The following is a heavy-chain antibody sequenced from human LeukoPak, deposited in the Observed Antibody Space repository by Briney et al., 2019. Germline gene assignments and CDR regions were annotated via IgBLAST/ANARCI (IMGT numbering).Heavy chain of an antibody. CDR1: GGSFSGYY. J-gene: IGHJ4*02. V-gene: IGHV4-34*01. CDR2: INHSGST. Sequence: SETLSLTCAVYGGSFSGYYWSWIRQPPGKGLEWIGEINHSGSTNYNPSLKSRVTMSVDTSKNQFSLKLSSVTAADTAVYYCASLRVVPAAMGTFDYWGQGTLVTVSS. D-gene: IGHD2-2*01. CDR3: ASLRVVPAAMGTFDY.